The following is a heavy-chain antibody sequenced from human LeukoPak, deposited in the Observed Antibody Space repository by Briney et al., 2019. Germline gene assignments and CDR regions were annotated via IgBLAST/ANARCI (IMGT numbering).Heavy chain of an antibody. CDR1: GFTFSDYY. V-gene: IGHV3-11*01. CDR2: TSSSGSTI. D-gene: IGHD6-19*01. CDR3: ARDESEYAVAGTSFDY. J-gene: IGHJ4*02. Sequence: GGSLRLSCAASGFTFSDYYMSWIRQAPGKGLEWVSYTSSSGSTIYYADSVKGRFTISRDNAKNSLYLQMNSLRAEDTAVYYCARDESEYAVAGTSFDYWGQGTLVTVSS.